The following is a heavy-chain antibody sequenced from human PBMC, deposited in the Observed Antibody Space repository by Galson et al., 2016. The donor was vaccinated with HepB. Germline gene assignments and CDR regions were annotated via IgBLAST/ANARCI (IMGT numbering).Heavy chain of an antibody. J-gene: IGHJ3*02. Sequence: SLRLSCAASGFTFSTYAMSWVRQAPGKGLEWVSAISGNAYATYYADSVKGRFTISRDNSNNMVWLQMNSLRAEDTADYYCAKDHWGGFGPDAFHIWGQGTVVTVSS. CDR3: AKDHWGGFGPDAFHI. V-gene: IGHV3-23*01. CDR2: ISGNAYAT. D-gene: IGHD2-21*01. CDR1: GFTFSTYA.